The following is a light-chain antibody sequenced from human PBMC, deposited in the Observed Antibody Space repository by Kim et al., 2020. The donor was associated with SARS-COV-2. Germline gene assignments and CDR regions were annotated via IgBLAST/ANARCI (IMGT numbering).Light chain of an antibody. CDR2: GAS. J-gene: IGKJ2*01. Sequence: PGERATLSCRASQSVSSSYLAWYQQKPGQAPRLLIYGASSRATGIPDRFSGSGSGTDFTLTISRLEPEDFAVYYCQQYESPPMYTFGQGTKVDI. CDR3: QQYESPPMYT. CDR1: QSVSSSY. V-gene: IGKV3-20*01.